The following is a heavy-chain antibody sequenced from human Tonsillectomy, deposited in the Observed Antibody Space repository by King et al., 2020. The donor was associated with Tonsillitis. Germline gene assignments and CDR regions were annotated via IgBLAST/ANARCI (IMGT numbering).Heavy chain of an antibody. CDR1: GFSLSNARMG. CDR3: ARISPDSNFDY. CDR2: IFSYDEK. J-gene: IGHJ4*02. D-gene: IGHD6-13*01. V-gene: IGHV2-26*01. Sequence: VTLQESGPVLVKPTETLTLTCTVSGFSLSNARMGVSWIRQPPGKALEWLAHIFSYDEKSYSTSLKSRLTISKDTSKSQVALTMTNMDPVDTATYYCARISPDSNFDYWGQGTLVTVSS.